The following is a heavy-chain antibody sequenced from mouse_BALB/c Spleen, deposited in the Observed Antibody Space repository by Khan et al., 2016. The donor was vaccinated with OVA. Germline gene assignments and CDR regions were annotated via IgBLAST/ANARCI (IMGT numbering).Heavy chain of an antibody. V-gene: IGHV5-6*01. Sequence: EVELVESGGDLVKPGGSLKLSCAASGFTFSNYDMSWVRQTPDKRLGWVATISSAGSYTYYPDSVKGRFTISRDNAKNTLYLQLSSLTSEDTAMYYWSRRGYDEAWFAYWGHGTLVTVSA. CDR2: ISSAGSYT. CDR3: SRRGYDEAWFAY. J-gene: IGHJ3*01. CDR1: GFTFSNYD. D-gene: IGHD2-14*01.